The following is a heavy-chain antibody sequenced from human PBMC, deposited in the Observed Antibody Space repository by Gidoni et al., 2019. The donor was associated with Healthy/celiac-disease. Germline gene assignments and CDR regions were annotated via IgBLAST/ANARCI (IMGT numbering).Heavy chain of an antibody. CDR3: ARVDTAMVHFDY. CDR2: IDYSGST. CDR1: GGSSSSSSYY. V-gene: IGHV4-39*07. Sequence: QLQLQESGPGLVKPSEPLSLTCTVSGGSSSSSSYYWGWSRQPPGKGLEWMGSIDYSGSTDYNPSLKSRVTISVDTSKNQFPRKRSSGTAADTAVYYCARVDTAMVHFDYWGQGTLVTVSS. D-gene: IGHD5-18*01. J-gene: IGHJ4*02.